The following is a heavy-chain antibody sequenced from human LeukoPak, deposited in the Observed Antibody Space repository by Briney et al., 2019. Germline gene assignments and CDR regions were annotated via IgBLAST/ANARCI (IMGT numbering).Heavy chain of an antibody. CDR3: AGDTRDNAFDI. D-gene: IGHD2-2*01. Sequence: GASVNVSCKASGYTFTSYGMHWVRQAPGQRLEWMGWINAGNGNTKYSQKFQGRVTITRDTSATTAYMELRSLRSEDTAVYYCAGDTRDNAFDIWGQGTMLTVSS. CDR1: GYTFTSYG. V-gene: IGHV1-3*01. CDR2: INAGNGNT. J-gene: IGHJ3*02.